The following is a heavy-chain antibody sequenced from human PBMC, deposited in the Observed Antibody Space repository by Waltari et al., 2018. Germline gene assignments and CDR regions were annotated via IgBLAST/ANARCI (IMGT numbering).Heavy chain of an antibody. CDR3: MAGRLNWYFDL. Sequence: QVQLVQSGAEVKKPGASVKVSCKVSGYTLTELSIHWVRQAPGKGLEWMGGFDPEDGETINAKKFQGRVTMTKDTSTDTAYMELGSLRSEDTAVYYCMAGRLNWYFDLWGRGTLVTVSS. CDR1: GYTLTELS. D-gene: IGHD6-19*01. CDR2: FDPEDGET. J-gene: IGHJ2*01. V-gene: IGHV1-24*01.